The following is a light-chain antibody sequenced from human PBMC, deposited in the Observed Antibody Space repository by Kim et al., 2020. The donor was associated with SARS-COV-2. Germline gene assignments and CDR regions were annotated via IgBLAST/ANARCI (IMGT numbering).Light chain of an antibody. CDR1: SSNIGSNT. V-gene: IGLV1-44*01. J-gene: IGLJ3*02. CDR3: AAWDDSLNGWV. CDR2: SNN. Sequence: ELTQPPSASGTPGQRVTISCSGSSSNIGSNTVNWYQQLPGTAPKLLIYSNNQRPSGVPDRFSGSKSGTSASLAISGLQSEDEADYYCAAWDDSLNGWVFGGGTQLSLL.